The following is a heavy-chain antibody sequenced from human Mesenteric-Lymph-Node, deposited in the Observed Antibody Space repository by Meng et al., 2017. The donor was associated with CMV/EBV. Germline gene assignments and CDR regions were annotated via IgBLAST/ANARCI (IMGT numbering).Heavy chain of an antibody. CDR2: INWNGGST. J-gene: IGHJ4*02. CDR1: GFTFDDYG. Sequence: GGSLRLSCAASGFTFDDYGMSWVRQAPGKGLEWVSGINWNGGSTGYADSVKGRFTISRDNAKNSLYLQMNSLRDEDTAIYYCVGGGLFYFDYWGLGTMVTVSS. CDR3: VGGGLFYFDY. V-gene: IGHV3-20*04. D-gene: IGHD2-8*02.